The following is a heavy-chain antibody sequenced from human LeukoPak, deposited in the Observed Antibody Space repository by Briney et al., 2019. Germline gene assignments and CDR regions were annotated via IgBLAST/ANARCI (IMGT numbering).Heavy chain of an antibody. CDR1: GFTFSSYA. D-gene: IGHD6-13*01. CDR3: AKEGVYSSSWYEDDY. CDR2: ISGSGGST. Sequence: GGSLRLSCAAPGFTFSSYAMSWVRQAPGKGLEWVSAISGSGGSTYYADSVKGRFTISRDNSKNTLYLQMNSLRAEDTAVYYCAKEGVYSSSWYEDDYWGQGTLVTVSS. J-gene: IGHJ4*02. V-gene: IGHV3-23*01.